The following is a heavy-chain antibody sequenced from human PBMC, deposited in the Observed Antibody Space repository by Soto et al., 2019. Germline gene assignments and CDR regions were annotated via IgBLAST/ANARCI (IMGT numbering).Heavy chain of an antibody. J-gene: IGHJ6*02. V-gene: IGHV1-69*01. Sequence: QVQLVQSGAEVKKPGSSVKVSCKASGGTFSSYAISWVRQAPGQGLEWMGGIIPIFGTANYAQKFQGRVTITADESTSTAYMELSSLRSEDTPVYYCARCVTSTDPPQEWELLGHYYYGMDVWGQGTTVTVSS. CDR2: IIPIFGTA. CDR3: ARCVTSTDPPQEWELLGHYYYGMDV. CDR1: GGTFSSYA. D-gene: IGHD1-26*01.